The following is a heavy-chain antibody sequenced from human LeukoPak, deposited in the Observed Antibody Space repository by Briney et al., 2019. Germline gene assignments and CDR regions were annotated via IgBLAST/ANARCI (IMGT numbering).Heavy chain of an antibody. CDR2: IIPILGIA. CDR3: ASTSGSNDY. V-gene: IGHV1-69*04. D-gene: IGHD1-26*01. J-gene: IGHJ4*02. CDR1: GGPFSSYA. Sequence: ASVQVSCKASGGPFSSYAISWVRPAPGQGLEWMGRIIPILGIANYAQKFQGRVTITADKSTSTAYMELSSLRSEDTAVYYCASTSGSNDYWGQGTLVTVSS.